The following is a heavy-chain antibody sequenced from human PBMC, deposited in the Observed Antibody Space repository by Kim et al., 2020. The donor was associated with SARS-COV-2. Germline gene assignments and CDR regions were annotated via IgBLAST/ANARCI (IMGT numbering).Heavy chain of an antibody. Sequence: YYADSVKGRFTISRDNSKNTLYLQMNNLRAEDTAVYYCAKAVTVVSLIDFWGQGTLVTVSA. V-gene: IGHV3-23*01. D-gene: IGHD3-22*01. J-gene: IGHJ4*02. CDR3: AKAVTVVSLIDF.